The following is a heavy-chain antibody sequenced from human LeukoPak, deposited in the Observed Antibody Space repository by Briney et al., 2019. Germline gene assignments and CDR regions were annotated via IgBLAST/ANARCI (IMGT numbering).Heavy chain of an antibody. CDR1: GYTFTAYN. J-gene: IGHJ3*02. CDR3: ARDKEAISAPFGDAFDI. Sequence: ASVKVSCKTSGYTFTAYNIYWVRQAPGQGLEWMGWINPNTGGTHSPEKFKGRVTMTRDTAFSTAYMELSRLRSDDTAVYYCARDKEAISAPFGDAFDIWGQGTMVTVSS. V-gene: IGHV1-2*02. CDR2: INPNTGGT. D-gene: IGHD2/OR15-2a*01.